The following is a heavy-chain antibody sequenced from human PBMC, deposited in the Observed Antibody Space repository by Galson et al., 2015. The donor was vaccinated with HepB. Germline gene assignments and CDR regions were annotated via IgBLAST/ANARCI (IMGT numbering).Heavy chain of an antibody. CDR1: GFTYSSYG. J-gene: IGHJ4*02. Sequence: SLRLSCAASGFTYSSYGMHWVRQVPGKGLEWVAIIWYDGSYKYYADSVKGRFTISREDSQNTLYLQMIRLRAEDTAVYYCARLSLGGGFDYWGQGTLDTVSS. V-gene: IGHV3-33*01. CDR2: IWYDGSYK. CDR3: ARLSLGGGFDY. D-gene: IGHD3-16*01.